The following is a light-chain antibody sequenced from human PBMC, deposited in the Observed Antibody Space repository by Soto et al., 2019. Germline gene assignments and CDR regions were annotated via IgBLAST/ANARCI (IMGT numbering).Light chain of an antibody. V-gene: IGKV4-1*01. J-gene: IGKJ1*01. CDR2: WAS. CDR3: PQYCSSPLT. CDR1: QSVLYSSSNKNY. Sequence: DIVMTQSPDSLAVSLGERATINCRSSQSVLYSSSNKNYLAWYQQKPGQPPKLLIYWASTRESGVPDRFSGSGSGTDFTLTIISLQAEDVAVYSCPQYCSSPLTFGQGTQVEIK.